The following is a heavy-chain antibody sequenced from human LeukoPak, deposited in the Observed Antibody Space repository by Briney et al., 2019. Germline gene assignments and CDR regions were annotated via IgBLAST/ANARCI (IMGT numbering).Heavy chain of an antibody. Sequence: ASVKVSCKASGYILTGYYMHWVRQAPGQGLEWLGWINPNSGGADFAQKFQGRVTMTTDTSTSTAYMELRSLRSDDTAVYYCARLRGSGGDYFDYWGQGTLVTVSS. V-gene: IGHV1-2*02. CDR2: INPNSGGA. D-gene: IGHD3-10*01. CDR3: ARLRGSGGDYFDY. CDR1: GYILTGYY. J-gene: IGHJ4*02.